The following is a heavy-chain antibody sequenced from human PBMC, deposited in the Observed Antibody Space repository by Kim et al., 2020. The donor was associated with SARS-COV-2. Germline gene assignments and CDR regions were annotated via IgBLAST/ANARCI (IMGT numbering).Heavy chain of an antibody. CDR2: ISYDGSNK. V-gene: IGHV3-30*18. Sequence: GGSLRLSCAASGFTFSSYGMHWVRQAPGKGLEWVAVISYDGSNKYYSDSVKGRFTISRDNSKNTLYLQMNSLRAEDTAVYYCAKDPSLVGAHAFDIWGQGTMVTVSS. CDR1: GFTFSSYG. CDR3: AKDPSLVGAHAFDI. D-gene: IGHD2-2*01. J-gene: IGHJ3*02.